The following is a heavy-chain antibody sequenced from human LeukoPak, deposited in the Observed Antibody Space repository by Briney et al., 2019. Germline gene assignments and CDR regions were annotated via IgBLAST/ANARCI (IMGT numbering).Heavy chain of an antibody. Sequence: ASVKVSCKPSGYTFSSSDINWVRQAPGQGLEWMGWMNPNSGNTGYAQKFQGRVTMTRNTSISTAYMELSSLRSEDTAVYSFARGPDRGLEGWGSSYFDYWGQGTLLTVSS. CDR2: MNPNSGNT. CDR3: ARGPDRGLEGWGSSYFDY. D-gene: IGHD3-16*01. V-gene: IGHV1-8*01. J-gene: IGHJ4*02. CDR1: GYTFSSSD.